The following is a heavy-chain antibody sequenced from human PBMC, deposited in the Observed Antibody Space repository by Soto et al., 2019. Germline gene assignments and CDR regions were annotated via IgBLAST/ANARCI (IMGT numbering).Heavy chain of an antibody. CDR1: GYTFTSYG. D-gene: IGHD3-10*01. Sequence: QVQLVQSGAEVKKPGASVKVSCKASGYTFTSYGISWVRQAPGQGLEWMGWISAYNGNTNNAQKLQGRGTMTTDTATSRGYMEVRSLRSDDTAVYYCAFGMGYYGSGSPFDYWGQGTLVTVSS. V-gene: IGHV1-18*01. J-gene: IGHJ4*02. CDR3: AFGMGYYGSGSPFDY. CDR2: ISAYNGNT.